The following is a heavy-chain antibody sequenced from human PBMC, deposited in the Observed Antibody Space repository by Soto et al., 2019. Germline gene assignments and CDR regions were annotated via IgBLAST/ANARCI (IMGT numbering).Heavy chain of an antibody. J-gene: IGHJ6*02. CDR2: ISWNSGSI. D-gene: IGHD3-16*01. V-gene: IGHV3-9*01. Sequence: EVQLVESGGGLVQPGRSLRLSCAASGFTFDDYAMHWVRQAPGKGLEWVSGISWNSGSIGYADSVKGRFTISRDNAKNSLYLQMNSLRAEDTALYYCAKDINRLGGIKDVWGQGTTVTVSS. CDR3: AKDINRLGGIKDV. CDR1: GFTFDDYA.